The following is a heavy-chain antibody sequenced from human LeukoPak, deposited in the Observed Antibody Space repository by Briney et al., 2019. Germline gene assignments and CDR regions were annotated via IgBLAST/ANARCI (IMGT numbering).Heavy chain of an antibody. V-gene: IGHV1-18*01. J-gene: IGHJ4*02. CDR2: ISVSSGTT. CDR1: GYTFSDYG. CDR3: ARDVSRGYMDY. Sequence: ASVKVSCKASGYTFSDYGVTWVRQAPGQGLGWMGWISVSSGTTTYAEVFQGRLTLTTDASTNTAFMDLTSLTSDDTAVYYCARDVSRGYMDYWGQGSLVTVAS.